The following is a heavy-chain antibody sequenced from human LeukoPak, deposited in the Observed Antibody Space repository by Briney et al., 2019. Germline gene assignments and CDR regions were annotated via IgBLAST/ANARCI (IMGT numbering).Heavy chain of an antibody. CDR1: GWTFDDYA. CDR3: AKETVVTATYYYYHYGMDV. CDR2: ISGDGGST. J-gene: IGHJ6*02. D-gene: IGHD2-21*02. Sequence: GGALRLSCAASGWTFDDYAMHGVGQARGRGLGWVSLISGDGGSTDYADSVKGRFSISRDNSKNSLYLQMNSLRTEDTALYYCAKETVVTATYYYYHYGMDVWGQGTTVTVSS. V-gene: IGHV3-43*02.